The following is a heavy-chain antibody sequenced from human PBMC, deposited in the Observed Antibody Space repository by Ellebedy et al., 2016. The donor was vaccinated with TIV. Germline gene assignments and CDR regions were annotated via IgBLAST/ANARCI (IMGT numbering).Heavy chain of an antibody. Sequence: AASVNVSCKASGGTFSSYAISWVRQAPGQGLEWMGGIIPIFGTANYAQKFQGRVTITADESTSTAYMELSSLRSEETAVYYCARGQGYYYDSSGYYGALDYWGQGTLVTVSS. CDR3: ARGQGYYYDSSGYYGALDY. D-gene: IGHD3-22*01. J-gene: IGHJ4*02. CDR2: IIPIFGTA. V-gene: IGHV1-69*13. CDR1: GGTFSSYA.